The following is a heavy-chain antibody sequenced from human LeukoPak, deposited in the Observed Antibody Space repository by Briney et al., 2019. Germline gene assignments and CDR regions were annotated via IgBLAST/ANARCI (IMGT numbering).Heavy chain of an antibody. J-gene: IGHJ4*02. CDR3: ARVLPVPYLLDS. V-gene: IGHV4-38-2*01. CDR2: FFESEKS. Sequence: PSETLSLTCGISGQSTTRGYYWAWFRQSREKGPEWIATFFESEKSFYNASLQSRGIMSLDTSKSQFSLNLTSVTAADTAVYYCARVLPVPYLLDSWGQGTHVTVSS. CDR1: GQSTTRGYY. D-gene: IGHD3-10*02.